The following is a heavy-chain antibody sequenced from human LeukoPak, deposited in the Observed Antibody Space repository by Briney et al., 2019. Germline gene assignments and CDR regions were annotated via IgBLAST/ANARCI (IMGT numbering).Heavy chain of an antibody. J-gene: IGHJ4*02. V-gene: IGHV1-2*02. CDR3: ARDHYYGSGTYPDY. CDR1: TYTFTGYY. Sequence: ASVKVSCKASTYTFTGYYIHWVRQAPGQGLEWMGWNNPNSGDTNYAQKFQGRVTLTRDTSISTAYMDLSSLRSDDTAIYYCARDHYYGSGTYPDYWGQGTLVTVSS. CDR2: NNPNSGDT. D-gene: IGHD3-10*01.